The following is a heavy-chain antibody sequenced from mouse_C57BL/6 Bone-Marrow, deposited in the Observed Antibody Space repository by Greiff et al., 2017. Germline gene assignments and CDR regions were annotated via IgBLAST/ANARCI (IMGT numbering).Heavy chain of an antibody. CDR1: GYSITSGYY. CDR3: ARGVGFDY. J-gene: IGHJ2*01. D-gene: IGHD1-1*01. Sequence: EVKLMESGPGLVKPSQSLSLTCSVTGYSITSGYYWNWIRQFPGNKLEWMGYISYDGSNNYNPSLKNRISITRDTSKNQFFLKLNSVTTEDTATYYCARGVGFDYWGQGTTLTVSS. V-gene: IGHV3-6*01. CDR2: ISYDGSN.